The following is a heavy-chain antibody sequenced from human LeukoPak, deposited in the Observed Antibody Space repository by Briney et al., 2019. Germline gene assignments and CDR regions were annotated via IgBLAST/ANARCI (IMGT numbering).Heavy chain of an antibody. CDR2: IWYDGSNK. CDR3: AKKGYSYGSYYYYYMDV. Sequence: PGRSLRLSCAASGFTFSSYGMHWVRQAPGKGLEWVAVIWYDGSNKYYADSVKGRFTISRDNSKNTLDLQMNSLRAEDTAVYYCAKKGYSYGSYYYYYMDVWGKGTTVTVSS. D-gene: IGHD5-18*01. J-gene: IGHJ6*03. V-gene: IGHV3-33*06. CDR1: GFTFSSYG.